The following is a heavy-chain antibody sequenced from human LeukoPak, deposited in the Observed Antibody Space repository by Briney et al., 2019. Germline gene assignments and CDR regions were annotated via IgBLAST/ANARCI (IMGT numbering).Heavy chain of an antibody. V-gene: IGHV4-59*01. CDR2: IYYSGST. J-gene: IGHJ6*03. Sequence: SETLSLTCTVSGGSISTYYWNWIRQPPGKGLEWIGYIYYSGSTNYNPSPKSRVTISVDTSKNQFSLRLSSVTAADTAVYYCARVTESYGSGRRHNYYYYYMDVWGKGTTVTISS. CDR3: ARVTESYGSGRRHNYYYYYMDV. CDR1: GGSISTYY. D-gene: IGHD3-10*01.